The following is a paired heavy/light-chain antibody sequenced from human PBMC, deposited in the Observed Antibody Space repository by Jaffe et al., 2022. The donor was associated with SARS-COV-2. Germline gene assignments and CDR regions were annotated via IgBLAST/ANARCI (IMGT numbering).Light chain of an antibody. CDR3: QHFGFSLSKFT. V-gene: IGKV3-20*01. J-gene: IGKJ3*01. CDR1: QSVSSYY. CDR2: GAS. Sequence: ELILTQSPGTLSLSPGERATLSCRASQSVSSYYLGWYQQKPGQAPRLLMNGASTRATGIPDRFSGSGSGTDFSLTISRLEPEDFAVYYCQHFGFSLSKFTFGPGTKVEIK.
Heavy chain of an antibody. CDR1: GFTFSVYS. D-gene: IGHD3-10*01. V-gene: IGHV3-48*02. CDR3: ARSTEGKLDY. J-gene: IGHJ4*02. CDR2: ITSDINTI. Sequence: EVQLVESGGGFVLPGGSLRLSCAASGFTFSVYSMNWVRQAPGKGLEWVSYITSDINTIYYADSVEGRFTITRDNVEGSVFLQMHSLRDEDTAVYYCARSTEGKLDYWGQGTLVTVS.